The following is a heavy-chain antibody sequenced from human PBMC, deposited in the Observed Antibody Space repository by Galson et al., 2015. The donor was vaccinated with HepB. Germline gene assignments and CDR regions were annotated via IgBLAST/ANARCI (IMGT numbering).Heavy chain of an antibody. Sequence: SLRLSCAVSGFIFSDYFMDWVRQAPGKGLEWVGRIRNRAHSYTTEYAASVRGRFTISTDDSKNSVYLQMNRLKTEDTAVYYCARALLNYYMGVWRKGTTVTVSS. CDR3: ARALLNYYMGV. V-gene: IGHV3-72*01. CDR2: IRNRAHSYTT. CDR1: GFIFSDYF. J-gene: IGHJ6*03. D-gene: IGHD3-16*01.